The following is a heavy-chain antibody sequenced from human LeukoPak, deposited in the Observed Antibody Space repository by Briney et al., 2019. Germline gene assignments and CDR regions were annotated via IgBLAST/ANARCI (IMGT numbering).Heavy chain of an antibody. Sequence: GASVKVSCTVSGYTLTELSMHWVRQAPGKGLEWMGGFGPEDGETIYAQKFQGRVTMTEDTSTDTAYMELSSLRSEDTAVYYCATVRGIAAAGKARFDPWGQGTLVTVSS. CDR1: GYTLTELS. D-gene: IGHD6-13*01. CDR3: ATVRGIAAAGKARFDP. J-gene: IGHJ5*02. V-gene: IGHV1-24*01. CDR2: FGPEDGET.